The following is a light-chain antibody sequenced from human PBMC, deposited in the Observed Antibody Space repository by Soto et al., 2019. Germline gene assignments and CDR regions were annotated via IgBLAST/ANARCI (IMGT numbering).Light chain of an antibody. Sequence: QSALTQPPSASGSPGQSVTISCTGPSSDVGGYNFVSWYQHHPGKAPKLMIYEVNKRPSGVPDRFSGSKSGNTASLTVSGLQAEDEADYYCSSYAGTNNWVFGGGTKLTVL. CDR2: EVN. CDR3: SSYAGTNNWV. CDR1: SSDVGGYNF. J-gene: IGLJ3*02. V-gene: IGLV2-8*01.